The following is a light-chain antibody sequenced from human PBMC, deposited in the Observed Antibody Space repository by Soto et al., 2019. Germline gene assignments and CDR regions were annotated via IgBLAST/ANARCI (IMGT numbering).Light chain of an antibody. CDR2: DAS. J-gene: IGKJ3*01. V-gene: IGKV1-5*01. CDR1: QSISSW. CDR3: QQYNSYVT. Sequence: DIQMTQSPSTLSASVGDRVTITCRASQSISSWLAWYQQKPGKAPKILIYDASSLESGVPSRFSGSGSGTEFTLTITSLQPDDFATYYCQQYNSYVTFGPGTKVDIK.